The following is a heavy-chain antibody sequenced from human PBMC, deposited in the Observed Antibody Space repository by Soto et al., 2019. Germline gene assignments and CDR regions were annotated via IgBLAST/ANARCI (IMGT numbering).Heavy chain of an antibody. J-gene: IGHJ6*02. V-gene: IGHV4-34*01. CDR3: ARDNIVQMLYARRDYYAMDV. CDR1: GGAFSGYY. Sequence: QVQLQQWGAGLLKPSETLSLTCAVSGGAFSGYYWTWIRQPPGKGLEWIGEINHSGSTNDNPSLKSRVTMSVDTSKNQFSLELSSVTAADTPVYYWARDNIVQMLYARRDYYAMDVWGQGTTVTVSS. CDR2: INHSGST. D-gene: IGHD2-8*01.